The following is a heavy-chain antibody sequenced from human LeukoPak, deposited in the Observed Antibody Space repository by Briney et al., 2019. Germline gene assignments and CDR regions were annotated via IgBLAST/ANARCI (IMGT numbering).Heavy chain of an antibody. D-gene: IGHD1-1*01. Sequence: PGGSLRLSCAASGFTVSSNYMSWVRQAPGKGLEWVSVFYGGVNTVYADSVQGRFTISRDNSKNTLYLQMSSLRAEDTAVYYCAKSPKTGFLFDYWGKGTLVTVSS. J-gene: IGHJ4*02. CDR2: FYGGVNT. V-gene: IGHV3-66*01. CDR3: AKSPKTGFLFDY. CDR1: GFTVSSNY.